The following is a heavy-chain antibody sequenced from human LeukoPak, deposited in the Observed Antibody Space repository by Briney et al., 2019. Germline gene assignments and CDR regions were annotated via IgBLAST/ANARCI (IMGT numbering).Heavy chain of an antibody. CDR1: GGSIGNYY. D-gene: IGHD3-10*01. J-gene: IGHJ3*02. CDR2: IYNAATT. Sequence: SETLSLTCAVSGGSIGNYYWAWVRQPPGKGLEWLGFIYNAATTTYNPSLKSRVTISEDTSKNQFSLKLSSVTAADTAVYYCTFNLGSGSYAFDIWGQGTLVTVSS. CDR3: TFNLGSGSYAFDI. V-gene: IGHV4-59*12.